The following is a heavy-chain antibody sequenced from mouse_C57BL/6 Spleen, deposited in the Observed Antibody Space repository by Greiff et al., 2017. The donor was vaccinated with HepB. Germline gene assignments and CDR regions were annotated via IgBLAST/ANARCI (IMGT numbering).Heavy chain of an antibody. D-gene: IGHD3-1*01. Sequence: VMLVESGAELVRPGTSVKMSCKASGYTFTNYWIGWAKQRPGHGLEWIGDIYPGGGYTNYNEKFKGKATLTADKSSSTAYMQFSSLTSEDSAIYYCARLRSDWYFDVWGTGTTVTVSS. CDR2: IYPGGGYT. CDR3: ARLRSDWYFDV. CDR1: GYTFTNYW. V-gene: IGHV1-63*01. J-gene: IGHJ1*03.